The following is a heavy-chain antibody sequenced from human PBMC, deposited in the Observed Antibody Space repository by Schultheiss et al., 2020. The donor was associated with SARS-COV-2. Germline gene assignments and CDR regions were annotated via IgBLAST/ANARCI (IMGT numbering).Heavy chain of an antibody. J-gene: IGHJ5*02. CDR3: ARHGQQLVVYNWFDL. D-gene: IGHD6-13*01. V-gene: IGHV4-59*08. CDR2: IYYSGST. CDR1: GGSLSSYY. Sequence: SETLSLICTVSGGSLSSYYWGWIRQPPGKGLEWIGYIYYSGSTNYNPSLKSRVTISVDTSKNQFSLKLTSVTATDTAVYYCARHGQQLVVYNWFDLWGQGTLVTVSS.